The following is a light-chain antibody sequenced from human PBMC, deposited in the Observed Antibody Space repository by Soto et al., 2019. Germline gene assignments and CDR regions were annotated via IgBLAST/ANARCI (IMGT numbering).Light chain of an antibody. CDR1: KGISSY. J-gene: IGKJ4*01. Sequence: DLQLTQSPSFLSASVGGRVTITCRASKGISSYLAWYQQKPGKAPNLLIYAASTLQSGVPSRFSGSGSGTEFTLTISSLQPEDFATYYCQQVDSYPLTFGGGTWVEIK. CDR3: QQVDSYPLT. V-gene: IGKV1-9*01. CDR2: AAS.